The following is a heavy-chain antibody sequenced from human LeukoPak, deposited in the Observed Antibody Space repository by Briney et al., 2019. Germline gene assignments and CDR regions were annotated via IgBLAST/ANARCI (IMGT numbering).Heavy chain of an antibody. D-gene: IGHD5-24*01. CDR1: GGSISSGSYY. CDR3: ARDGPEEMATITGLGFDY. CDR2: IYTSGST. V-gene: IGHV4-61*02. Sequence: SQTLSLTCTVSGGSISSGSYYWSWIRQPAGKGLEWIGRIYTSGSTNYNPSLKSRVTISVDTSKNQFSLKLSSVTAADTAVYYCARDGPEEMATITGLGFDYWGQGTLVTVSS. J-gene: IGHJ4*02.